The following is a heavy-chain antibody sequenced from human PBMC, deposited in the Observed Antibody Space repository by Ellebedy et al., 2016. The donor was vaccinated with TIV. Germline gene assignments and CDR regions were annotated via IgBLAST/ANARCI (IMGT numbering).Heavy chain of an antibody. CDR1: GFTFGDFA. Sequence: GGSLRLSXTASGFTFGDFAISWVRQAPGKGLEWVGFIGSKGYGGTTQYAASVKGRFTISRDDSKSIAYLQMNSLKTEDTALYYCIREAANWNYPYYYYNGMDVWGQGTTVTVSS. J-gene: IGHJ6*02. CDR2: IGSKGYGGTT. V-gene: IGHV3-49*04. D-gene: IGHD1-7*01. CDR3: IREAANWNYPYYYYNGMDV.